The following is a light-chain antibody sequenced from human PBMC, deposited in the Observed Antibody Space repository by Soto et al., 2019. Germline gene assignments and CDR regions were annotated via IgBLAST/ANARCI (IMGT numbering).Light chain of an antibody. Sequence: EIVLTQSPGTLSLSPGERATLSCRASQSVSSSYLAWYQQKPGQAPSLLIYGASSRATGIPDRFSGSGSGKDFTLTISRLEPEDFAVYYCQQYGSSPQTFGQGTKVEIK. CDR1: QSVSSSY. CDR2: GAS. V-gene: IGKV3-20*01. J-gene: IGKJ1*01. CDR3: QQYGSSPQT.